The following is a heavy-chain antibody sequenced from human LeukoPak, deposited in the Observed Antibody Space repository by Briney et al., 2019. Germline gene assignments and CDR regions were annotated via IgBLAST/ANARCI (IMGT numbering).Heavy chain of an antibody. CDR1: GFSFSNYW. CDR2: IKADGSEE. Sequence: PGGSLRLSCVTSGFSFSNYWMNWVRLAPGKGPEWVAIIKADGSEEHYVDSVRGRFTVSRDNAKNSLYLQMSSLRVEDTAVYYCARSNYGPENWGQGTLVTVSS. V-gene: IGHV3-7*01. CDR3: ARSNYGPEN. D-gene: IGHD1-7*01. J-gene: IGHJ4*02.